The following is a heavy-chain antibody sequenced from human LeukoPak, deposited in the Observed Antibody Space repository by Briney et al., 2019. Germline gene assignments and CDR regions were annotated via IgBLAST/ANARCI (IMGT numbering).Heavy chain of an antibody. CDR3: ARAYDYSNTIDY. CDR2: IKQDGSET. V-gene: IGHV3-7*01. Sequence: PGGSLRLSCAASGFTFSNHWMNWVRQAPGKGLEWVANIKQDGSETYYVDSVNGRFTISRDNAKNSLYLQMNSLSAEDTALYYCARAYDYSNTIDYWGQGTLVTVSS. CDR1: GFTFSNHW. J-gene: IGHJ4*02. D-gene: IGHD4-11*01.